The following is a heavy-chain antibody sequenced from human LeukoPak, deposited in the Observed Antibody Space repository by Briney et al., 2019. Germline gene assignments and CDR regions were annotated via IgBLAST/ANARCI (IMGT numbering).Heavy chain of an antibody. V-gene: IGHV3-11*01. CDR3: ARGVTSDF. Sequence: PGGSLRLSCATSQFIFSDYYMNWHRQAPGKGPEWLAYLSGSGTNIYYAASVKGRFTISRDNTKNLLFLQMTSLTAEDTAVYYCARGVTSDFWGQGTLVTVSP. CDR2: LSGSGTNI. CDR1: QFIFSDYY. D-gene: IGHD2-21*02. J-gene: IGHJ4*02.